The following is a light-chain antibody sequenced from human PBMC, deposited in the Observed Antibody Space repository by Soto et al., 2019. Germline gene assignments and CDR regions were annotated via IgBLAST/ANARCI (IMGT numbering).Light chain of an antibody. CDR2: DAS. Sequence: EIVLTQSPATLSLSPGERATLSCRASQSVSSYLAWYHQKPGQAPRLLIYDASNRATGIPARFSGSGSGTDFTLTISSLEPEDFAVYYCQQRSNWPPLFGGGTKVDIK. CDR1: QSVSSY. J-gene: IGKJ4*01. CDR3: QQRSNWPPL. V-gene: IGKV3-11*01.